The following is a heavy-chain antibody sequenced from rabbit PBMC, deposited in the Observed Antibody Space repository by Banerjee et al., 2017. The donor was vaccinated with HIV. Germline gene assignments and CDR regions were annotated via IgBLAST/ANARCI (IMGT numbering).Heavy chain of an antibody. V-gene: IGHV1S45*01. CDR1: GFDFSSSYW. CDR2: TYTDVGSI. Sequence: QEQLEESGGDLVKPEGSLTLTCTASGFDFSSSYWICWVRQAPGKGLEWIACTYTDVGSIVYASWAKGRFTISKTSSTTVTLQMTSLTAADTATYFCARAGSGYRQFDLWGPGTLVTVS. J-gene: IGHJ4*01. CDR3: ARAGSGYRQFDL. D-gene: IGHD8-1*01.